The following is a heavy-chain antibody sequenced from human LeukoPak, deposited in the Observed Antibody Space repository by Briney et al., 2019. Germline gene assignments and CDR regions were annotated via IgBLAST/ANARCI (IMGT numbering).Heavy chain of an antibody. CDR1: GYTFTGYY. CDR2: INPNSGGT. D-gene: IGHD3-22*01. CDR3: ARGTYYYDSSGYFDY. V-gene: IGHV1-2*06. Sequence: ASVKVSCKASGYTFTGYYMHWVRQAPGQGLEWMGRINPNSGGTNYAQKFQGRVTMTRDTSISTAYMELSRLRSDDPAVYYCARGTYYYDSSGYFDYWGQGTLVTVS. J-gene: IGHJ4*02.